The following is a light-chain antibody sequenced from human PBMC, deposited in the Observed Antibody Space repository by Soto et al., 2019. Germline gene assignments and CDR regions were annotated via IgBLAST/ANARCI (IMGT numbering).Light chain of an antibody. CDR2: VAS. Sequence: EILMTQSPVTLSVSPGERATLSCRARQSVSSDLVWYQRKPGPAHRPIIFVASTRATGVPARFTGSGSGTEFTLIITSLQYEDFAVYYCQQYYSWHLTFGGGTKVDI. CDR1: QSVSSD. V-gene: IGKV3-15*01. J-gene: IGKJ4*01. CDR3: QQYYSWHLT.